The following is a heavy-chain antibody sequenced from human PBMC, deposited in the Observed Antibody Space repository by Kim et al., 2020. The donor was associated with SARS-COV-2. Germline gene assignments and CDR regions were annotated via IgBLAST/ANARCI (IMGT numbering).Heavy chain of an antibody. J-gene: IGHJ5*02. CDR2: INQDGSHK. V-gene: IGHV3-7*01. Sequence: GGSLRLSCAASGLTFSSYWMNWVPQAPGKGLEWVANINQDGSHKFYVDSVKGRFIISRDNTKNSLYLQMNSLRAEDTAVYYCASPIIDPWGQGTLVTVSS. CDR1: GLTFSSYW. CDR3: ASPIIDP.